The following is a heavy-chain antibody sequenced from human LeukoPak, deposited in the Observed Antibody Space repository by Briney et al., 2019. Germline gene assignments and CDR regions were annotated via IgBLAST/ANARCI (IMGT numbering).Heavy chain of an antibody. J-gene: IGHJ4*02. CDR2: IYTSGST. D-gene: IGHD3-3*01. V-gene: IGHV4-59*10. Sequence: SETLSLTCAVYGESFSGDYWSWIRQPPGKGLEWIGRIYTSGSTNYNPSLKSRVTMSVDTSKNQFSLKLSSVTAADTAVYYCARATRITIFGVVISPSDYWGQGTLVTVSS. CDR3: ARATRITIFGVVISPSDY. CDR1: GESFSGDY.